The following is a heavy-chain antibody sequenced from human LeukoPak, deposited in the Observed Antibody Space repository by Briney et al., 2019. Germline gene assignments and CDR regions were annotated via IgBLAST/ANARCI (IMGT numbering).Heavy chain of an antibody. V-gene: IGHV3-7*01. CDR3: ARVKNGFDGNGYPYYYYYMDV. CDR2: IKYDGSET. CDR1: GFIFSNYW. Sequence: GGSLRLSCEASGFIFSNYWMSWVRQAPGKGLEWVANIKYDGSETYYVDSVKGRFTISRDNAKNSLYLQMNNLRAEDTAVYYCARVKNGFDGNGYPYYYYYMDVWGRGTTVTVSS. D-gene: IGHD3-22*01. J-gene: IGHJ6*03.